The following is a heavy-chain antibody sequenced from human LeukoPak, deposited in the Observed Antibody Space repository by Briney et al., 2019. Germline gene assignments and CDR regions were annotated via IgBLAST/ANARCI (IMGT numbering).Heavy chain of an antibody. CDR1: GGSISSYY. CDR2: IYYSGST. J-gene: IGHJ6*03. Sequence: SETLSLTCTVSGGSISSYYWSWIRQPPGKGLEWIGYIYYSGSTNYNPSLKSRVTISVDTSKNQFSLKLSSVTAADTAVYYCARGGGGYYDSSGYYYLPYYYYYYMDVWGKGTTVTISS. D-gene: IGHD3-22*01. V-gene: IGHV4-59*01. CDR3: ARGGGGYYDSSGYYYLPYYYYYYMDV.